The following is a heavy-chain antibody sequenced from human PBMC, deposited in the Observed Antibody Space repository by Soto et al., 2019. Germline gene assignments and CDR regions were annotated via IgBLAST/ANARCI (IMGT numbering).Heavy chain of an antibody. D-gene: IGHD6-13*01. CDR3: ARLMAAAGTNAFDI. CDR2: IYSGGST. Sequence: QVQLVESGGGVVQPGRSLRLSCAASGFTFSSYGMHWVRQAPGKGLEWVAVIYSGGSTYYADSVKGRFTISRDNSKNTLYLQMNSLRAEDTAVYYCARLMAAAGTNAFDIWGQGTMVTVSS. J-gene: IGHJ3*02. V-gene: IGHV3-NL1*01. CDR1: GFTFSSYG.